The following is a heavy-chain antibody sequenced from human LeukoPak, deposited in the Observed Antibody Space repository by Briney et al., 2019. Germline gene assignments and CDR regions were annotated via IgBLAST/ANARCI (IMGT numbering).Heavy chain of an antibody. CDR3: ARDDGDYGFDY. J-gene: IGHJ4*02. CDR1: GGSISSATYS. Sequence: PSETLSLTCTVSGGSISSATYSWSWIRQPAGRGLEWIGRISTSGSTNYNPSFMSRVTISVDTSENQISLNLGSVTAADTAVYYCARDDGDYGFDYWGQGTLVTVSS. V-gene: IGHV4-61*02. CDR2: ISTSGST. D-gene: IGHD4-17*01.